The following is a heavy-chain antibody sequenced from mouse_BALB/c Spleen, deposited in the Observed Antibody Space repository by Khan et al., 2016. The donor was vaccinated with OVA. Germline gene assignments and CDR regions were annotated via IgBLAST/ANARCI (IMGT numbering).Heavy chain of an antibody. J-gene: IGHJ2*01. D-gene: IGHD1-3*01. CDR3: DKLEDI. Sequence: QVQLKESGPGLVAPSQSLSITCTVSGFSLTSYGVHWVRQPPGKGLEWLGIIWAGGSTNYNSALMSRLSISKDNYKSHDFLTMNILKNDDAALYFCDKLEDIWGQGTTLTVSS. CDR2: IWAGGST. CDR1: GFSLTSYG. V-gene: IGHV2-9*02.